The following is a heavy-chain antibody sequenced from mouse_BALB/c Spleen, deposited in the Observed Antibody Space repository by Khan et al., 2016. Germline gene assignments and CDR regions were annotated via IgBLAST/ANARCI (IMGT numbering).Heavy chain of an antibody. D-gene: IGHD2-4*01. CDR1: GYTFTNYG. J-gene: IGHJ3*01. CDR3: ARHYDYAPFAY. CDR2: IDTYTGEP. V-gene: IGHV9-3-1*01. Sequence: VQLQESGPELKKPGETVKISCKASGYTFTNYGMNWVKQAPGKGLKWMGWIDTYTGEPTYADDFKGRFAFSLETSASTAYLQINNLKNEDTATYFCARHYDYAPFAYWGQGTLVTVSA.